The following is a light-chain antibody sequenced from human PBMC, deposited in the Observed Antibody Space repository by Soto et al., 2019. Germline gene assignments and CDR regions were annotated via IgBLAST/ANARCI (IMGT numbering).Light chain of an antibody. CDR1: RSVLYSSNNNNY. Sequence: DIVMTQSPDSLAVSLGERATINCKSSRSVLYSSNNNNYLAWYQQKPGQPPKLLIFWASTRESGVPDRFSCSGSGTYFTLTISSLQAEDVAVYYCQQYYSSPPTFGQGTKVEIK. CDR3: QQYYSSPPT. CDR2: WAS. V-gene: IGKV4-1*01. J-gene: IGKJ1*01.